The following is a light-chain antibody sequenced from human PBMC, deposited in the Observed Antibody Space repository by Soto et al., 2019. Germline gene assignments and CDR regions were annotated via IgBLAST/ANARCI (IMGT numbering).Light chain of an antibody. CDR1: SSNIGAGYD. V-gene: IGLV1-40*01. Sequence: QSVLTQPPSVSGAPGQRVTIYCTGSSSNIGAGYDVHWYQHLPATAPKLLIYGNNNRPSGVPDRFSGSKSGTAASLAITGLQAEVEADYHRQSYDKSLSSSVFGGGTKLTVL. CDR2: GNN. CDR3: QSYDKSLSSSV. J-gene: IGLJ2*01.